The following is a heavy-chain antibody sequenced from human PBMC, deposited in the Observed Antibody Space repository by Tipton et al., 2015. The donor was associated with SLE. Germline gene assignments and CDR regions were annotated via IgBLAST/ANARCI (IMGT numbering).Heavy chain of an antibody. CDR1: GGSLNNLF. J-gene: IGHJ6*02. Sequence: LRLSSTVSGGSLNNLFCSWIRQSAGKGLEWIGRVSPSGGTNYNPSLKSRVTMSVDTSRNQFSLNLSSVTDADTAVYYCARDPPSSYYYGMDVWGQGTTVTVS. D-gene: IGHD3-16*01. CDR3: ARDPPSSYYYGMDV. V-gene: IGHV4-4*07. CDR2: VSPSGGT.